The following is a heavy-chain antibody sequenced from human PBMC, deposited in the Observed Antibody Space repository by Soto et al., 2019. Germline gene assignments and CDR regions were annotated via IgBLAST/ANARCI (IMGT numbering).Heavy chain of an antibody. CDR3: ARNHYYYYGMDV. Sequence: SVKVSCKASGGTFSSYAISWVRQAPGQGLEWMGGIIPIFGTANYAQKFQGRVTITADESTSTAYMELSSLRSEDTAVYYCARNHYYYYGMDVWGQGTTVTVSS. CDR1: GGTFSSYA. J-gene: IGHJ6*02. CDR2: IIPIFGTA. V-gene: IGHV1-69*13.